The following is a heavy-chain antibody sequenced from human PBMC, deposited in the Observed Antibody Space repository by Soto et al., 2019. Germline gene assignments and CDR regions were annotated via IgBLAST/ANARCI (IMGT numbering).Heavy chain of an antibody. Sequence: PGESLKISCKGSGYSFTSYWIGWVRQMPGKGLEWMGIIYPGDSDTRYSPSFQGQVTISADKSISTAYLQWSSLKASDTAMYYCARLARIVDTRYYYYGMDVWGQGTTVTVSS. V-gene: IGHV5-51*01. CDR2: IYPGDSDT. J-gene: IGHJ6*02. CDR3: ARLARIVDTRYYYYGMDV. CDR1: GYSFTSYW. D-gene: IGHD5-12*01.